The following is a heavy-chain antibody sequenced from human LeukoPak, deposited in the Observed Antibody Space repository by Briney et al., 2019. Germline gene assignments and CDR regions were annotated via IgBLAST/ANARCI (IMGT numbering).Heavy chain of an antibody. CDR3: AREEGAPIAAANV. CDR1: GYTFTTYY. J-gene: IGHJ3*01. CDR2: ISAYNGNT. Sequence: ASVKVSCKASGYTFTTYYISWVRQAPGQGLEWMGWISAYNGNTNYAQKFQGRVTMTTDTSTSTAYIELRSLRSDDTAVYYCAREEGAPIAAANVWGLGTMVTVSS. D-gene: IGHD6-13*01. V-gene: IGHV1-18*01.